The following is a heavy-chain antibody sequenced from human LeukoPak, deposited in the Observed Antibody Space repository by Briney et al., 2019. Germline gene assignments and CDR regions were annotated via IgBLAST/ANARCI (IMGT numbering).Heavy chain of an antibody. CDR3: ARHPRGPIVGTAFDF. CDR1: GYSFTGYW. V-gene: IGHV5-51*01. Sequence: PGESLKISCKGSGYSFTGYWIGRVRQMPGKGLQWMGIFYPGDSDTRYSPSFQGQVTISADKSISTAYLHFSSLKASDTAVYYCARHPRGPIVGTAFDFWGQGTLVTVSS. J-gene: IGHJ4*02. D-gene: IGHD1-26*01. CDR2: FYPGDSDT.